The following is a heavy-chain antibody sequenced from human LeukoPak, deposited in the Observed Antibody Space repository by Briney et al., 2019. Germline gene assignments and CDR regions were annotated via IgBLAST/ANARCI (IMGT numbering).Heavy chain of an antibody. CDR3: ARQTGITMVRGVYLNWFDP. D-gene: IGHD3-10*01. J-gene: IGHJ5*02. CDR2: INHSGST. Sequence: SETLSLTCAVYGGSFSGYYWSWIRQPPGKGLEWIGEINHSGSTNYNPSLKSRVTISVDTPKNQFSLKLSSVTAADTAVYYCARQTGITMVRGVYLNWFDPWGQGTLVTVSS. V-gene: IGHV4-34*01. CDR1: GGSFSGYY.